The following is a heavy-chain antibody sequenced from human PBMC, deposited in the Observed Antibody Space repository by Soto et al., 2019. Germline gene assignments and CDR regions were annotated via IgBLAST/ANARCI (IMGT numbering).Heavy chain of an antibody. CDR3: AREDIVVVVDATGPHDAFDI. CDR2: ISAYNGNT. J-gene: IGHJ3*02. CDR1: GYTFTSYG. V-gene: IGHV1-18*01. D-gene: IGHD2-15*01. Sequence: ASVKVSCKASGYTFTSYGISWVRQAPGQGLEWMGWISAYNGNTNYAQKLQGRVTMTTDTSTSTAYMELRSLRSDDTAVYYCAREDIVVVVDATGPHDAFDIWGQGKMVTVSS.